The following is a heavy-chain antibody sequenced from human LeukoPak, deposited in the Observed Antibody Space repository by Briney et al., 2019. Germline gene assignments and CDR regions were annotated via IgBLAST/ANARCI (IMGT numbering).Heavy chain of an antibody. Sequence: GGSLRLSCAASGFTFSSYEMNWVRQAPGKGLEWVSYISSSGSTIYYADSVKGRFTISRDNAKNSLYLQMNSLRAEDTAVYYCAESPSYQVDAFDIWGQGTMVTVSS. CDR1: GFTFSSYE. CDR2: ISSSGSTI. V-gene: IGHV3-48*03. J-gene: IGHJ3*02. CDR3: AESPSYQVDAFDI.